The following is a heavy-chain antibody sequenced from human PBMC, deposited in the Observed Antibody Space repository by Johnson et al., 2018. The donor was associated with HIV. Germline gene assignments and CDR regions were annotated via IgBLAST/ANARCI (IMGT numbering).Heavy chain of an antibody. J-gene: IGHJ3*02. D-gene: IGHD3-10*01. CDR2: ISSRGSTI. CDR1: GFSFSSYE. V-gene: IGHV3-48*03. CDR3: AREYTYGPDAFDI. Sequence: VQLVESGGGLVQPGGSLRLSCAASGFSFSSYEMNWVRQAPGKGLEWVSYISSRGSTIYYADSVKGRFTISRDNAKNSLYLQMNSLRAEDTAVYYCAREYTYGPDAFDIWGQGTMVTVSS.